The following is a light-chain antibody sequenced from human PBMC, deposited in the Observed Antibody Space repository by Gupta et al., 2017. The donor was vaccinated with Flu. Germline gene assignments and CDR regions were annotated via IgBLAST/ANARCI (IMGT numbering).Light chain of an antibody. J-gene: IGLJ3*02. CDR3: AAWDDSMSSFV. Sequence: QSVLPQPPSASGTPGQRVTISCSGSSSNIGSNYVYWYQQLPGTDPKLLIFSNNQRPSGVPDRFSCSKSGTSASLAISGLRSEEEADDYCAAWDDSMSSFVFGGGTKLTVL. V-gene: IGLV1-47*02. CDR2: SNN. CDR1: SSNIGSNY.